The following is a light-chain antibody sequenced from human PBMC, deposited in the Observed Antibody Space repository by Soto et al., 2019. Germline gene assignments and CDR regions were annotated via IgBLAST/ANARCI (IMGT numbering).Light chain of an antibody. CDR1: SSDVGAYNY. CDR2: EVT. Sequence: QSALTQPPSASGSPGQSVTISCTGTSSDVGAYNYVCWYQQHPGKAPKLIISEVTKRPSWVPDRFSGSKSGNTASLTVTGLQAEDEADYYCSSYAGSNNTWVFGGGTKLTVL. CDR3: SSYAGSNNTWV. V-gene: IGLV2-8*01. J-gene: IGLJ3*02.